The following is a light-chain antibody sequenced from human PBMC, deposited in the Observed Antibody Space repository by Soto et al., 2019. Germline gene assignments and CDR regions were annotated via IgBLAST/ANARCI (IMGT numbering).Light chain of an antibody. Sequence: EILLTQSPGTLSLSPGDSATLSCRASQRIRSTYLAWYQQKPGQAPRLLIYDASSRATGIPDRFSGSGSGTDFYLTISRLEPEDFATYYCQQYEKLPITFGPGTRL. CDR3: QQYEKLPIT. J-gene: IGKJ5*01. CDR2: DAS. CDR1: QRIRSTY. V-gene: IGKV3-20*01.